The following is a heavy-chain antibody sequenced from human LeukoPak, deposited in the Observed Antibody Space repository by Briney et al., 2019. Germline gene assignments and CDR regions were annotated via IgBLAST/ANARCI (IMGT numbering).Heavy chain of an antibody. V-gene: IGHV4-39*02. J-gene: IGHJ4*02. CDR2: IYYSGST. Sequence: SETLSLTCTVSGGSISSSSYYWGWIRQPPGKGLEWIGSIYYSGSTYYNPSLKSRVTISVDTSKNQFSLKLSSVTAADTAVYYCAKEGRWQQRPLDYWGQGTLVTVSS. CDR3: AKEGRWQQRPLDY. CDR1: GGSISSSSYY. D-gene: IGHD6-25*01.